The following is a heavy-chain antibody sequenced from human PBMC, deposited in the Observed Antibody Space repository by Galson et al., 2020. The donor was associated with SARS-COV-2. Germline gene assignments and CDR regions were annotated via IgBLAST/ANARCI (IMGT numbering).Heavy chain of an antibody. CDR3: ARETDEHTSSVYDY. V-gene: IGHV3-30*04. Sequence: QLGESLKISCAASGFALSNSAMHWVRQAPGKGLEWVAIISYDGTTKYNSDSVKGRFTISRDISKNTLYLQMNSLRPEDTAVYYCARETDEHTSSVYDYWGQGARVSVSS. J-gene: IGHJ4*02. D-gene: IGHD3-22*01. CDR1: GFALSNSA. CDR2: ISYDGTTK.